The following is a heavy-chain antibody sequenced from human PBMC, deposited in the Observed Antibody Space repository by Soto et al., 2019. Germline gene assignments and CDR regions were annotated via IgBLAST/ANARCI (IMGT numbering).Heavy chain of an antibody. J-gene: IGHJ4*02. CDR2: ISSSGSTI. CDR3: ARETGATTHFDY. CDR1: GFTFSSYE. D-gene: IGHD1-26*01. Sequence: DVQLVESGGGLVQPGGSLRLSCAASGFTFSSYEMNWVRQAPGKGLEWVSYISSSGSTIYYADSVKGRFTISRDNAKNSLYLQMNSLRAEDTAVYYCARETGATTHFDYWGQGTLVTVSS. V-gene: IGHV3-48*03.